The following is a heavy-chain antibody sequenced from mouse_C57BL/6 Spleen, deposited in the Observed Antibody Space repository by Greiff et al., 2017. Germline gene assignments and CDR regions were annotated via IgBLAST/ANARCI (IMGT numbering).Heavy chain of an antibody. V-gene: IGHV5-6*01. CDR1: GFTFSSYG. J-gene: IGHJ4*01. CDR3: ARHLRLNAMGY. CDR2: ISSGGSYT. D-gene: IGHD2-12*01. Sequence: EVKLVESGGDLVKPGGSLKLSCAASGFTFSSYGMSWVRQTPDKRLEWVATISSGGSYTYYPDSVKGRFTFSRDNAKNTRYLQMSSLKSEDTAMYYCARHLRLNAMGYWGQGASVTVAS.